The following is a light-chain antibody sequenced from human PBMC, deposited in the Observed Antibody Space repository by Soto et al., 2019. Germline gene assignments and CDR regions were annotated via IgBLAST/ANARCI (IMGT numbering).Light chain of an antibody. J-gene: IGKJ3*01. Sequence: AIRMTQSPSSLSASTGDRVTITCLASQGISSYLAWYQQKPGKAPKLLIYAASTLQSGLPSRFSGSGSGTDFPLTISCLQSEDFATYYCQQYYSYPRGFGPGTKVDIK. CDR3: QQYYSYPRG. CDR2: AAS. CDR1: QGISSY. V-gene: IGKV1-8*01.